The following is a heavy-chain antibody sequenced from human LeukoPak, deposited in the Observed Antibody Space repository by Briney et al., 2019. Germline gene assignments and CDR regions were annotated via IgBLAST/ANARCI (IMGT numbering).Heavy chain of an antibody. J-gene: IGHJ4*02. CDR2: ISGSGDNT. CDR3: IRVVSMASYYFAY. Sequence: QPGGSLRLSCAASGFTFSTYAMSWVRQSPGKGLEWVSGISGSGDNTYYAHSVKDQFPIPIDNDKNSLYLQMHSLRPEHRVVYYCIRVVSMASYYFAYWGQGTLVTVSS. D-gene: IGHD5-24*01. V-gene: IGHV3-23*01. CDR1: GFTFSTYA.